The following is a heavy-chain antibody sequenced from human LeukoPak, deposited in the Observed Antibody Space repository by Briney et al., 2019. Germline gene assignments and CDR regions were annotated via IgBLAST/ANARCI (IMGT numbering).Heavy chain of an antibody. D-gene: IGHD6-13*01. CDR3: ASSRSAASTLGFDY. Sequence: ASVKVSCKASGYTFTSYGISWVRQAPGQGLEWMGWISAYNGNTNYAQKFQGRVTMTRDTSISTAYMELSRLRSDDTAVYYCASSRSAASTLGFDYWGQGTLVTVSS. V-gene: IGHV1-18*01. CDR2: ISAYNGNT. J-gene: IGHJ4*02. CDR1: GYTFTSYG.